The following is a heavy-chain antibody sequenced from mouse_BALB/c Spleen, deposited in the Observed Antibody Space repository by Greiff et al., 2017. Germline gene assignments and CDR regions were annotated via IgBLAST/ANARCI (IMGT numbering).Heavy chain of an antibody. CDR1: GFSLSRYS. Sequence: VQGVESGPGLVAPSQSLSITCTVSGFSLSRYSVHWVRQPPGKGLEWLGMIWGGGSTDYNSALKSRLSISKDNSKSQVFLKMNSLQTDDTAMYYCARNGYYGSSSFFDYWGQGTTLTVSS. V-gene: IGHV2-6-4*01. CDR2: IWGGGST. D-gene: IGHD1-1*01. CDR3: ARNGYYGSSSFFDY. J-gene: IGHJ2*01.